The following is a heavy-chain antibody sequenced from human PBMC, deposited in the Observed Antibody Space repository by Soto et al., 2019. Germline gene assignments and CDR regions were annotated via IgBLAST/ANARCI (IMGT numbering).Heavy chain of an antibody. J-gene: IGHJ6*02. CDR3: AKADSYSSSFGMDV. D-gene: IGHD6-6*01. CDR2: ISWNSGSI. V-gene: IGHV3-9*01. CDR1: GFTFDDYA. Sequence: GGSLRLSCAASGFTFDDYAMHWVRQAPGKGLEWVSGISWNSGSIGYADSVKGRFTISRDNAKNSLYLQMNSLRAEDTALCYCAKADSYSSSFGMDVWGQGT.